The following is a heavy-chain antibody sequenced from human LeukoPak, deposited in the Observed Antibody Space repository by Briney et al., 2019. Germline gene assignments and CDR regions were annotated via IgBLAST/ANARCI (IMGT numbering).Heavy chain of an antibody. CDR3: ARGPLWFGETLFPY. D-gene: IGHD3-10*01. V-gene: IGHV3-21*01. Sequence: GSLRLSCAASGFTFSSYSMNWVRQASGKGLEWVSSISSSSSYIYYADSVKGRFTISRDNAKNSLYLQMNSLRAEDTAVYYCARGPLWFGETLFPYWGQGTLVTVSS. CDR1: GFTFSSYS. CDR2: ISSSSSYI. J-gene: IGHJ4*02.